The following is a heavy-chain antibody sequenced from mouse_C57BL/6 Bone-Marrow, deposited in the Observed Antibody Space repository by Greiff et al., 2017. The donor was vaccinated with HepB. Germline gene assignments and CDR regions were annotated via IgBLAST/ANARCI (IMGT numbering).Heavy chain of an antibody. CDR3: ARRGYLDY. CDR1: GYTFTDYY. V-gene: IGHV1-76*01. D-gene: IGHD1-1*02. Sequence: QVQLKESGAELVRPGASVKLSCKASGYTFTDYYINWVKQRPGQGLEWIARIYPGSGNTYYNEKFKGKATLTAEKSSSTAYMQLSSLTSEDSAVYFCARRGYLDYWGQGTTLTVSS. CDR2: IYPGSGNT. J-gene: IGHJ2*01.